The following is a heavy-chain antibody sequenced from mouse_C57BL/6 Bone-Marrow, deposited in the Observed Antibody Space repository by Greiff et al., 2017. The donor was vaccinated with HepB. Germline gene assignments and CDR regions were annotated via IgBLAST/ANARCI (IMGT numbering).Heavy chain of an antibody. CDR1: GFSLTSYG. D-gene: IGHD2-4*01. V-gene: IGHV2-5*01. J-gene: IGHJ4*01. CDR2: IWRGGST. Sequence: QVQLKESGPGLVQPSQSLSITCTVSGFSLTSYGVHWVRQSPGKGLEWLGVIWRGGSTDYNAAFMSRLSITKDNSKSQVFFKMNSLQADDTAIYYCAKNRDYDNYAMDYWGQGTSVTVSS. CDR3: AKNRDYDNYAMDY.